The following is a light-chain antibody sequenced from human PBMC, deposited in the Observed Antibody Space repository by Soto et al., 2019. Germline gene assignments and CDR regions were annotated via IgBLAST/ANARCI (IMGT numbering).Light chain of an antibody. CDR1: SSNIGAGYD. J-gene: IGLJ2*01. V-gene: IGLV1-40*01. CDR3: QSYDNSLTVVV. CDR2: GNS. Sequence: QSVLTQSPSVSGAPGQRVTFSCTGSSSNIGAGYDVHWYQQLPGTAPKLLIYGNSNRPSGVPERFSGSKSGTSASLAITGLQAEDEADYYCQSYDNSLTVVVFGGGTKVTVL.